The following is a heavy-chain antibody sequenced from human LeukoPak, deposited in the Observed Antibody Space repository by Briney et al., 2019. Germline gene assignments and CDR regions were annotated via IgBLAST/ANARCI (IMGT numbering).Heavy chain of an antibody. CDR3: ATSPGFVVVPAATGALSY. V-gene: IGHV1-24*01. J-gene: IGHJ4*02. Sequence: ASVKVSCKVSGYTLTELSMHWVRQAPGKGLEWMGGFDPEDGETIYAQKFQGRVTMTEDTSTDTAYMELSSLRSEDTAVHYCATSPGFVVVPAATGALSYWGQGTLVTVSS. CDR1: GYTLTELS. CDR2: FDPEDGET. D-gene: IGHD2-2*01.